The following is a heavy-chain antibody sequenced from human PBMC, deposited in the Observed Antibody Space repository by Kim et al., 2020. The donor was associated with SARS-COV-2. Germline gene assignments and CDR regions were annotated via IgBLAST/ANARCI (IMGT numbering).Heavy chain of an antibody. D-gene: IGHD1-26*01. V-gene: IGHV1-69*01. Sequence: QKCQGRCTITADESTGTAYMELSSLRSEDTAVYYCARSSGSYGAGYFDYWGQGTLVTVSS. CDR3: ARSSGSYGAGYFDY. J-gene: IGHJ4*02.